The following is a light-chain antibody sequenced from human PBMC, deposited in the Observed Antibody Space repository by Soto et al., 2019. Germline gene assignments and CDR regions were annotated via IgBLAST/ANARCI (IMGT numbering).Light chain of an antibody. CDR1: SSTVLIYNF. Sequence: QSVLTQPASVSGSPGQSITISCTGTSSTVLIYNFVSWYQQHPGKAPKLMIYEGSRRPSGVSNRFSGSKSGNTASLTISGLQAEDEADYYCQSYDYSLSGVVFAGGTKVTVL. V-gene: IGLV2-23*01. CDR3: QSYDYSLSGVV. J-gene: IGLJ2*01. CDR2: EGS.